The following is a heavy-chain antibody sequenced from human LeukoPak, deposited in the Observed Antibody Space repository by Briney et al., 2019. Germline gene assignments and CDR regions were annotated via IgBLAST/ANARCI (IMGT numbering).Heavy chain of an antibody. V-gene: IGHV3-30*02. J-gene: IGHJ4*02. D-gene: IGHD3-10*01. CDR3: ARSPQKLGTLIRGVFLYYFDY. Sequence: GGSLRLSCAASGFTFSSYDIHWVRQAPGKGLEWVAFIRYDGSNKYYADSVRGRFTISRDNSKNTLYLQMNSLRADDTAVYYCARSPQKLGTLIRGVFLYYFDYWGQGTLVTVSS. CDR1: GFTFSSYD. CDR2: IRYDGSNK.